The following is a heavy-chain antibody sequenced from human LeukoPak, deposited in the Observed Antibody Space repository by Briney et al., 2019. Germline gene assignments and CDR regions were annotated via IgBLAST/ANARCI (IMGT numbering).Heavy chain of an antibody. CDR2: ISYDGSNK. CDR1: GFTFSSYG. D-gene: IGHD2-15*01. Sequence: PGGSLRLSCAASGFTFSSYGMHWVRRAPGKGLEWVAVISYDGSNKYYADSVKGRFTISRDNSKNTLYLQMNSLRAEDTAIYYCAKNGDRGAYCTGGTCYPYFYYYMDVWGKGTTVTI. V-gene: IGHV3-30*18. J-gene: IGHJ6*03. CDR3: AKNGDRGAYCTGGTCYPYFYYYMDV.